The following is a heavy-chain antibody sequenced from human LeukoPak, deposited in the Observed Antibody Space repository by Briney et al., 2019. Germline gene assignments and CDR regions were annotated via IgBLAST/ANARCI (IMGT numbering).Heavy chain of an antibody. D-gene: IGHD3-22*01. J-gene: IGHJ4*02. Sequence: SETLSLTCTVSGGSISSYYWSWIRQPPGKGLEWIGYIYYSGSTNYNPSLKSRVTISVDTSKNQFSLKLSSVTAADTAVYYCASLAYYDSSGYSWGQGTLVTVSS. CDR2: IYYSGST. V-gene: IGHV4-59*01. CDR1: GGSISSYY. CDR3: ASLAYYDSSGYS.